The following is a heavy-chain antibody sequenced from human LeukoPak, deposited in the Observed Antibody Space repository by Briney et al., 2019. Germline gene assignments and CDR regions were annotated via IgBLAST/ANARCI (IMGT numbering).Heavy chain of an antibody. CDR3: ARADGDYTRYYFDY. Sequence: PSETLSLTCTVSGSSISSSSYYWGWIRQPPGKGLEWIGSIYYSGSTYYNPSLKSRVTISVDTSKNQFSLKLSSVTAADTAVYYCARADGDYTRYYFDYWGQGTLVTVSS. CDR1: GSSISSSSYY. V-gene: IGHV4-39*07. D-gene: IGHD4-17*01. J-gene: IGHJ4*02. CDR2: IYYSGST.